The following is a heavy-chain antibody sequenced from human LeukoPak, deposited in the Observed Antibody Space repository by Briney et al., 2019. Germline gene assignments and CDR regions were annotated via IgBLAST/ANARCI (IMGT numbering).Heavy chain of an antibody. CDR1: GYTFTSYY. Sequence: ASVKVSCQASGYTFTSYYMHWVRQAPGQGLEWMGIINPSGGSTSYAQKFQGRVTMTRDMSTSTVYMELSSLRSEDTAVYYCAREGGQQLAFDYWGQGTLVTVSS. V-gene: IGHV1-46*01. D-gene: IGHD6-13*01. J-gene: IGHJ4*02. CDR3: AREGGQQLAFDY. CDR2: INPSGGST.